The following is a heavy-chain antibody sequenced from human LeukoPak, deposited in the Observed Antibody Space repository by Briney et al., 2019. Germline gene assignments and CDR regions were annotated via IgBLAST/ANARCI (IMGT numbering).Heavy chain of an antibody. CDR1: GYTFTGYY. CDR3: ARGGSGWYYYYYGMDV. CDR2: MNPNSGNT. J-gene: IGHJ6*02. Sequence: ASVKVSCKASGYTFTGYYMHWVRQAPGQGLEWMGWMNPNSGNTGYAQKFQGRVTMTRNTSISTAYMELSSLRSEDTAVYYCARGGSGWYYYYYGMDVWGQGTMVTVSS. V-gene: IGHV1-8*02. D-gene: IGHD6-19*01.